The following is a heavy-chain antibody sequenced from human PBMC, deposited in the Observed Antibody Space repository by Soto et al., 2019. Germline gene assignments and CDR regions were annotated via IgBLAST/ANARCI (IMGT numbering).Heavy chain of an antibody. CDR3: ATASNYDVSNSF. V-gene: IGHV1-69*01. D-gene: IGHD3-3*01. CDR1: GGTLNNYA. J-gene: IGHJ4*02. CDR2: ILPVSAPP. Sequence: QVQLVQSGAEVKKPGSSVRVSCKASGGTLNNYAINWVRQAPGQGLEWMGGILPVSAPPDYAQKFQGRVSITADHSTSTVYMELSRLKSDATAVYFCATASNYDVSNSFWGQGTLVTVSS.